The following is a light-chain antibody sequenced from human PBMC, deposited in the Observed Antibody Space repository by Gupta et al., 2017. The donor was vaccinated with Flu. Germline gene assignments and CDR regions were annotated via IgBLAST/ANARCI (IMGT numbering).Light chain of an antibody. CDR1: SGAAGVYNY. CDR3: SSCTSSSVV. CDR2: EVS. Sequence: SALTQPVSVSGAPGQSITISSTGTSGAAGVYNYVSWYQPHPGKTPILMIDEVSNRSSRVAICFAGSEAGTTASLTIAGRRADDEDDYYFSSCTSSSVVFGGGTKLTVL. V-gene: IGLV2-14*01. J-gene: IGLJ2*01.